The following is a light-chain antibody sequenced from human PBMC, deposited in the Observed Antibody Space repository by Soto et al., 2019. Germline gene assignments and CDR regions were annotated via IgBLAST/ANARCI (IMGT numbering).Light chain of an antibody. CDR2: GAS. CDR3: QQYDDSPPAYT. J-gene: IGKJ2*01. V-gene: IGKV3-20*01. Sequence: EIVLTQSPGTLSLSPGERATLSCRASQSVSTNYLAWYQQKPGQAPRLLIYGASSRATGIPVRFSGSGSGTDFTLTISRLEPEDFAVYYCQQYDDSPPAYTFGQGTKLEIK. CDR1: QSVSTNY.